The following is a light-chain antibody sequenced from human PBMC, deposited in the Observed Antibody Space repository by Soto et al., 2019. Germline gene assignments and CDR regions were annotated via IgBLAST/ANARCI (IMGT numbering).Light chain of an antibody. J-gene: IGKJ1*01. Sequence: EIVMTQSPATLSVSPGERATVSCRARQSVSSNLAWYQQKPGQAPRLLIYGAFTRATGIPARFSGSGSGTEFTLTISSLQSEDFAVYYCQQYNNWPRTFGQGTKVDIK. CDR3: QQYNNWPRT. CDR1: QSVSSN. CDR2: GAF. V-gene: IGKV3-15*01.